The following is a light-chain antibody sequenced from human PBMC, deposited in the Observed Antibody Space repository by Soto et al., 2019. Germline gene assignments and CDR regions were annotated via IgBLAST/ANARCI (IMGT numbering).Light chain of an antibody. CDR1: NSNIGADYD. Sequence: QPVLTQPPSVSGAPGQRVTISCTGSNSNIGADYDVNWYQQLPGTVPKLLISGNYNRPSGVPDRFSGSKSGTSASLAITGLQAEDEADYYCQSYDPSLGGSYVFGTGTKLTVL. J-gene: IGLJ1*01. V-gene: IGLV1-40*01. CDR2: GNY. CDR3: QSYDPSLGGSYV.